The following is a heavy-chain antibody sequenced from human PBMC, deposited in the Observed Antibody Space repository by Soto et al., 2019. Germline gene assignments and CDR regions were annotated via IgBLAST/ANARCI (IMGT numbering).Heavy chain of an antibody. V-gene: IGHV1-69*01. D-gene: IGHD3-22*01. CDR3: ARDSSPYYYYDSSGYYFDAFDI. J-gene: IGHJ3*02. CDR1: GGTFSSYA. Sequence: QVQLVQSGAEVKKPGSSVKVSCKASGGTFSSYAISWARQAPGQGLEWMGGIIPIFGTANYAQKFQGRVTITADESTSTAYMELSSLRSEDTAVYYCARDSSPYYYYDSSGYYFDAFDIWGQGTMVTVSS. CDR2: IIPIFGTA.